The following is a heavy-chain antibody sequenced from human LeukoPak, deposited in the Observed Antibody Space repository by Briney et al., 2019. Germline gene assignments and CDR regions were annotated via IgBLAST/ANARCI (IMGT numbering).Heavy chain of an antibody. Sequence: TGGSLRLSCAASGFTFSSYWMSWVRQAPGKGLEWVANIKQDGSEKYYVDSVKGRFTISRVNAKSSLYLQMNSLRAEDTAVYFCAREGSNWYWYFDLWGRGTLVTVSS. CDR1: GFTFSSYW. V-gene: IGHV3-7*01. CDR2: IKQDGSEK. J-gene: IGHJ2*01. CDR3: AREGSNWYWYFDL. D-gene: IGHD6-13*01.